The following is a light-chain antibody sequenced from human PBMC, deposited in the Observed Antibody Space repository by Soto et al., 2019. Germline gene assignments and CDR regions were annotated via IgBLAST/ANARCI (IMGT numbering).Light chain of an antibody. Sequence: IVMTQSPATLSLSPGERATLSCRASQSVSNSVAWYQQKPGQAPRLLIYDASNRATGIPARFSGSGSGTDFTLTISRLEPEDFAVYYCQQYGSSGTFGQGTKVDIK. J-gene: IGKJ1*01. CDR2: DAS. CDR1: QSVSNS. CDR3: QQYGSSGT. V-gene: IGKV3-20*01.